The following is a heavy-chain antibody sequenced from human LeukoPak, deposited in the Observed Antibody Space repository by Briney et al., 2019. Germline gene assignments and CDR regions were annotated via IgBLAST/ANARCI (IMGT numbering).Heavy chain of an antibody. J-gene: IGHJ3*02. CDR1: GFTFSTYA. D-gene: IGHD3-22*01. CDR3: ARDPYYYDSSGYPRGAFDI. CDR2: IYYSGST. V-gene: IGHV4-39*07. Sequence: GSLRLSCAASGFTFSTYAMSWIRQPPGKGLEWIGSIYYSGSTYYNPSLKSRVTISVDTSKNQFSLKLSSVTAADTAVYYCARDPYYYDSSGYPRGAFDIWGQGTMVTVSS.